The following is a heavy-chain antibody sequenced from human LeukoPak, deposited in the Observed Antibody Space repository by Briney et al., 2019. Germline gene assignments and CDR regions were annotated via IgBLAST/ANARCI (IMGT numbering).Heavy chain of an antibody. CDR3: ARASSDYDILTGYWRVNWFDP. J-gene: IGHJ5*02. D-gene: IGHD3-9*01. CDR1: GGSISSGDYY. V-gene: IGHV4-30-4*01. Sequence: SETLSLTCTVSGGSISSGDYYWSWIRQPPGKGLEWIGYIYYSGSTYYNPSLKSRVTISVDTSKNQLSLKLSSVTAADTAVYYCARASSDYDILTGYWRVNWFDPWGQGTLVTVSS. CDR2: IYYSGST.